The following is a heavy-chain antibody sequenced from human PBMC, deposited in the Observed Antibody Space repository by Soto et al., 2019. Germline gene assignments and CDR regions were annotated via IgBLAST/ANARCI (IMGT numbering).Heavy chain of an antibody. V-gene: IGHV3-53*01. Sequence: EVQLVESGGGLIQPGGSLRLSCAASGFTVSSNYMSWVRQAPGKGLDWVSILYSGGTTYYADSVKGRFTISRDDSANPVYLQMNSLRVDDTAVYYCARDQRAAHDYGDYYGMDVWGHGATVTVSS. CDR2: LYSGGTT. D-gene: IGHD4-17*01. J-gene: IGHJ6*02. CDR1: GFTVSSNY. CDR3: ARDQRAAHDYGDYYGMDV.